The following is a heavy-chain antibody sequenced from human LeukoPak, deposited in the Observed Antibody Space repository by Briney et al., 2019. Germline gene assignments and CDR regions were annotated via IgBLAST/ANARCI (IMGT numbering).Heavy chain of an antibody. D-gene: IGHD3-22*01. J-gene: IGHJ4*02. CDR3: ARPPGSSGYYYPFDY. V-gene: IGHV3-11*04. CDR1: GFTFSDYY. Sequence: GGSLRLSCAASGFTFSDYYMSWIRQAPGKGQEWVSYISSSGSTIYYADSVKGRFTISRDNTKNSLYLQMNSLRAEDTAVYYCARPPGSSGYYYPFDYWGRGTLVTVSS. CDR2: ISSSGSTI.